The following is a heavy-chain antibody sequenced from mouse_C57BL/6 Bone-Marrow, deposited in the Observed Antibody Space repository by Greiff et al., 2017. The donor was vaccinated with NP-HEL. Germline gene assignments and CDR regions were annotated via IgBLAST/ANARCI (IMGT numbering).Heavy chain of an antibody. CDR2: IYPGSGST. V-gene: IGHV1-55*01. CDR3: ARFDGYIFAY. D-gene: IGHD2-3*01. J-gene: IGHJ3*01. Sequence: QVHVKQPGAELVKPGASVKMSCKASGYTFTSYWITWVKQRPGQGLEWIGDIYPGSGSTNYNEKFKSKATLTVDTSSSTAYMQLSSLTSEDSAVYYCARFDGYIFAYWGQGTLVTVSA. CDR1: GYTFTSYW.